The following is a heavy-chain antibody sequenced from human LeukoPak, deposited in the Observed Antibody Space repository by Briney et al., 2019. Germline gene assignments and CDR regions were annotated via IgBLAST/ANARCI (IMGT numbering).Heavy chain of an antibody. CDR2: MHYSGST. Sequence: SETLSLTCSISGGSISSGSHYWGWIRQPPGKGLEWIQSMHYSGSTDYNPSLKSRVTISVDTSKNQFSLKLSSVTAADTAIYYCAKKGEYSWFDPWGQGTRVIVSS. D-gene: IGHD3-10*01. V-gene: IGHV4-39*01. CDR1: GGSISSGSHY. CDR3: AKKGEYSWFDP. J-gene: IGHJ5*02.